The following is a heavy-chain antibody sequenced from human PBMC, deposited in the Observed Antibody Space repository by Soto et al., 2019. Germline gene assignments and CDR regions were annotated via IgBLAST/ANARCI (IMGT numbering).Heavy chain of an antibody. D-gene: IGHD3-3*01. V-gene: IGHV4-61*01. CDR1: GGSVSSGSHY. J-gene: IGHJ6*02. CDR3: ARDSGRKYYDFWSGYDYGMDV. CDR2: ISYSGSP. Sequence: SETLSLTCTVSGGSVSSGSHYWSWIRQPPGKGLEWIAYISYSGSPDYNPSLKSRVSISLDMSKNQFSLKLSSVTAADTAVYYCARDSGRKYYDFWSGYDYGMDVWGQGTTVTVSS.